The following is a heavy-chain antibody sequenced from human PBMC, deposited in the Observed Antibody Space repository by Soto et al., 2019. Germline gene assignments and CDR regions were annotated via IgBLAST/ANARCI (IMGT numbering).Heavy chain of an antibody. D-gene: IGHD3-3*01. Sequence: EVQLVESGGGLVKPGGSLRLSCAVSGFPFDSYSMSWVRQAPGQGLDGLASLSSGSFYIFHADSIRGRFTISRDDAKNLLFLQMNSLTIEDTATYYCAREANTIYAPHGLDVWGQGTAVTVSS. CDR2: LSSGSFYI. J-gene: IGHJ6*02. V-gene: IGHV3-21*01. CDR1: GFPFDSYS. CDR3: AREANTIYAPHGLDV.